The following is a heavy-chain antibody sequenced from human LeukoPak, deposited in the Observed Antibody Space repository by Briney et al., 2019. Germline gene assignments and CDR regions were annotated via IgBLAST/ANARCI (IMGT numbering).Heavy chain of an antibody. CDR1: GGSISSYY. Sequence: SETLSLTCTVSGGSISSYYWSWIRQPPGKGLEWIGYIYYSGSTNYNPSLKSRVTISVDTSKNQFSLKLSSVTAADTAVYYCARDGYGGIDYWGQGILVTVSS. CDR3: ARDGYGGIDY. CDR2: IYYSGST. V-gene: IGHV4-59*01. D-gene: IGHD4-23*01. J-gene: IGHJ4*02.